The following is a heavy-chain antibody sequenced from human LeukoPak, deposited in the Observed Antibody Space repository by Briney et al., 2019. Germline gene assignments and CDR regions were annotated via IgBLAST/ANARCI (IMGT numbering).Heavy chain of an antibody. CDR3: ARDSSGWYENAFDI. J-gene: IGHJ3*02. Sequence: GGSLRLSCAASGFTFSSYWMSWVRQAPGKGLEWVANIKQDGSEKYYVDSVKGRSTIFRDNAKNSLYLQMNSPRAEDTAVYYCARDSSGWYENAFDIWGQGTMVTVSS. CDR2: IKQDGSEK. V-gene: IGHV3-7*01. CDR1: GFTFSSYW. D-gene: IGHD6-19*01.